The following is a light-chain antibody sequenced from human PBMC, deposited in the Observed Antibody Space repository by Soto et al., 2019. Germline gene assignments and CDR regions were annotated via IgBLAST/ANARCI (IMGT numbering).Light chain of an antibody. Sequence: AIQMTQSPSSLSASVGDRVTITCRASQAIRNDLGWYQQKPGKAPNLLIFGASNLQVGVPVRFSASGSGTNVTLTISNLQPEDFASYYCLQDYTYPWTFGQGTKVDI. CDR1: QAIRND. CDR2: GAS. J-gene: IGKJ1*01. V-gene: IGKV1-6*01. CDR3: LQDYTYPWT.